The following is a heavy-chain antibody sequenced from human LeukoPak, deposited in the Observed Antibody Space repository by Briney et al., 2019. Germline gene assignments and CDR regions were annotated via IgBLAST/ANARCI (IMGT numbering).Heavy chain of an antibody. V-gene: IGHV3-23*01. CDR3: AKDLVEIPYYDSSI. D-gene: IGHD3-22*01. Sequence: GGSLRLSCAASGFTFSDYAMNWVRQAPGKGLEWLSGISGSGDNTYYADSVKGRFTISRDNSKNTLYLQMNSLRAEDTAVYYCAKDLVEIPYYDSSIWGQGTLVTVSS. J-gene: IGHJ4*02. CDR1: GFTFSDYA. CDR2: ISGSGDNT.